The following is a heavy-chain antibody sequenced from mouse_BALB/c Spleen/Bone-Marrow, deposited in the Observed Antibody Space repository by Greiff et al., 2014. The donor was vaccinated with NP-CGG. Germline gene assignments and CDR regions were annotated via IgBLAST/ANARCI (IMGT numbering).Heavy chain of an antibody. D-gene: IGHD2-4*01. CDR1: GYAFSSSW. CDR3: ALYDYDGLSWFAY. CDR2: IYPGDGNT. V-gene: IGHV1-82*01. Sequence: VQLQESGPELVKPGASVKISCKASGYAFSSSWMNWVRQRPGQGLEWIGRIYPGDGNTNYNGKFKGKATLTADKSSTIAYMQLSSLTSVDSAVYFCALYDYDGLSWFAYWGQGTLVTVSA. J-gene: IGHJ3*01.